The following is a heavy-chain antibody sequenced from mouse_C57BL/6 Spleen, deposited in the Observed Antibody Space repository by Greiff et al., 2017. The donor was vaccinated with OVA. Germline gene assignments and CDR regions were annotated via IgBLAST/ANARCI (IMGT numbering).Heavy chain of an antibody. Sequence: VQLKESGPELVKPGASVKIPCKASGYTFTDYNMDWVKQSHGKSLEWIGDINPNNGGTIYNQKFKGKATLTVDKSSSTAYMELRSLTSEDTAVYYCARGNWDEYYFDYWGQGTTLTVSS. CDR3: ARGNWDEYYFDY. V-gene: IGHV1-18*01. CDR1: GYTFTDYN. J-gene: IGHJ2*01. D-gene: IGHD4-1*01. CDR2: INPNNGGT.